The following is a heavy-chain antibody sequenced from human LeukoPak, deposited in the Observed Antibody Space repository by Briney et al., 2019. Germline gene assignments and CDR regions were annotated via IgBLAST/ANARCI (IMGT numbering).Heavy chain of an antibody. V-gene: IGHV3-23*01. Sequence: GGSLRLSCEASGFTFSSYAMSWVRQAPGKGLEWVSAISGSGGSTYYADSVKGRFTISRDNSKNTLYLQMNSLRAEDTAVYYCAKESTMVRGVRGGFDPWGQGTLVTVSS. J-gene: IGHJ5*02. CDR3: AKESTMVRGVRGGFDP. CDR1: GFTFSSYA. D-gene: IGHD3-10*01. CDR2: ISGSGGST.